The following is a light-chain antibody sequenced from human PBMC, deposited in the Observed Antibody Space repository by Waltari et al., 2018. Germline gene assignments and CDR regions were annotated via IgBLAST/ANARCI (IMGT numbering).Light chain of an antibody. J-gene: IGLJ2*01. CDR3: CSYAGRDTYVI. Sequence: QSALTQPAHVSGSPGPSIPISCTGTTSDVGTYIFFSWYQQYPGKAPKLIIFEVTKRPSGVSIRFSASKSGNTASLTISGLQAEDEANYYCCSYAGRDTYVIFGEGTKVTVL. CDR2: EVT. CDR1: TSDVGTYIF. V-gene: IGLV2-23*02.